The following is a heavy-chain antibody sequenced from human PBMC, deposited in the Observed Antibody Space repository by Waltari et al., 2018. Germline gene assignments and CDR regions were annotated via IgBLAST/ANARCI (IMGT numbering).Heavy chain of an antibody. D-gene: IGHD4-4*01. CDR3: ARRRVTGALDY. Sequence: QVQLQESGPGLVTPSETLSLTCAVSCYSISSGYYWGWSRQPPGKGLEWIGPIYHSGSTYYNPSLKSRFTISVDTSKNQFSLKLSSVTAADTAVYYCARRRVTGALDYWGQGTLVTVSS. CDR2: IYHSGST. V-gene: IGHV4-38-2*01. J-gene: IGHJ4*02. CDR1: CYSISSGYY.